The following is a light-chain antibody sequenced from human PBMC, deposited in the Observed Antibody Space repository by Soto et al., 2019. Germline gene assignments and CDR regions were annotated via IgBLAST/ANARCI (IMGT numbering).Light chain of an antibody. CDR3: QTWGTGIVV. V-gene: IGLV4-69*01. J-gene: IGLJ2*01. CDR1: SGHRNYA. Sequence: QSVLTQSPSASASLGASVKLTCTLSSGHRNYAIAWHQQQPEKGPRYLMNLNSDGSHSKGDGIPDRFSGSSSGAERYLTISSLQSEDEAEYYCQTWGTGIVVFGGGTKLTVL. CDR2: LNSDGSH.